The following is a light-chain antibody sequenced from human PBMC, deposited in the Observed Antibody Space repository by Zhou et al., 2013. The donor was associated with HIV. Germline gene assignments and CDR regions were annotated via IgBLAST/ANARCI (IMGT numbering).Light chain of an antibody. CDR2: AAS. V-gene: IGKV1-39*01. J-gene: IGKJ1*01. CDR1: QNITSY. CDR3: QQSYSTPWT. Sequence: DIQMTQSPSSLSAFVGDRVTFTCRASQNITSYLNWYQQRPGKAPKLLIYAASSLQSGVPSRFSGSGSGTDFTLTISSLQPEDFAAYYCQQSYSTPWTFGQGTKVEIK.